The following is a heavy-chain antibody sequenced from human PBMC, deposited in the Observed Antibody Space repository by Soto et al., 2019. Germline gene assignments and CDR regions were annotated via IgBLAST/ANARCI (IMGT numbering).Heavy chain of an antibody. CDR2: ISACNGNT. D-gene: IGHD1-7*01. CDR1: GYTCTSYG. CDR3: ARDVWVKEDWNYEWFDP. V-gene: IGHV1-18*01. J-gene: IGHJ5*02. Sequence: QVQLVQSGAEVKKPGASVKVSCKASGYTCTSYGISWVRQAPGQALEWMGWISACNGNTNYEQKLQGRVTMTTDTSTSTAYMERRSVTSADTAVYYCARDVWVKEDWNYEWFDPWGHGNLVTVSS.